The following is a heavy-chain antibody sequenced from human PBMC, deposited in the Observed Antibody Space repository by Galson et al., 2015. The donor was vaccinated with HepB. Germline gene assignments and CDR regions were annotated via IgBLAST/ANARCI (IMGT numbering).Heavy chain of an antibody. V-gene: IGHV3-43*01. CDR3: AKDFGVVIPSYGFDY. J-gene: IGHJ4*02. CDR2: ISWDGGST. D-gene: IGHD3-3*01. Sequence: SLRLSCAASGFTFDDYTMHWVRQAPGKGLEWVSLISWDGGSTYYADSVKGRFTISRDNSKNSLYLQMNSLRTEDTALYYCAKDFGVVIPSYGFDYWGQGTLVTVSS. CDR1: GFTFDDYT.